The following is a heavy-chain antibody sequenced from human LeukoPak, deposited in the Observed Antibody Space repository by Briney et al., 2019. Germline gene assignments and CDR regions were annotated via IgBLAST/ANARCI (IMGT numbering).Heavy chain of an antibody. CDR1: GLTFSSCS. CDR2: MSNRRCYI. Sequence: GGSLRLSCAPSGLTFSSCSMNWVRHAPGRGREWLSSMSNRRCYIYYAESVKGRFTICIDNANNSLYLPMNSLRGDVTAVYSCARDSRIAGAAKRSENFLQRWGQGTLVTVSP. D-gene: IGHD6-13*01. J-gene: IGHJ1*01. V-gene: IGHV3-21*01. CDR3: ARDSRIAGAAKRSENFLQR.